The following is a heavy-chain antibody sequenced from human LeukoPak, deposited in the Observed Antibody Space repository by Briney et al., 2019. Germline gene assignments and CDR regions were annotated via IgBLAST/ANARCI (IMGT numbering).Heavy chain of an antibody. Sequence: GGSLRLSCAASGFTFSSYWMSWVRQAPGKGLEWVANIKQDGSEKYYVDSVKGRFTISRDNAKNSLYLQMNSLRAEDTAVYYCARDRGYYDSSGYSDYWGQGTLVTVSS. J-gene: IGHJ4*02. D-gene: IGHD3-22*01. V-gene: IGHV3-7*01. CDR3: ARDRGYYDSSGYSDY. CDR1: GFTFSSYW. CDR2: IKQDGSEK.